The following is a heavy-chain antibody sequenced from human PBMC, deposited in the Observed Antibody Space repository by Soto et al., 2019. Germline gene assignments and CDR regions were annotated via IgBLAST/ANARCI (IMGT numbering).Heavy chain of an antibody. Sequence: QVQLVESGGGLVKPGGSLRLSCTASGFTFSDHYMSWIRQAPGEGLEWVSYTSSSGSTIYYADSVKGRFTISRDNAKNSLYLQMNSLSAEDTAVYYCARGGWSGGSRPWPVIADWGQGTMVTVSS. D-gene: IGHD2-15*01. CDR1: GFTFSDHY. V-gene: IGHV3-11*01. CDR2: TSSSGSTI. J-gene: IGHJ4*02. CDR3: ARGGWSGGSRPWPVIAD.